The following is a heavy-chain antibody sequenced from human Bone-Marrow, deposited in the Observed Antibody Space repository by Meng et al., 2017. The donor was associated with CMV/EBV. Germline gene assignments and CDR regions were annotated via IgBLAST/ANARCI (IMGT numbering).Heavy chain of an antibody. D-gene: IGHD2/OR15-2a*01. V-gene: IGHV3-30*02. CDR1: GFTFSSYG. Sequence: GGPLRLSCAASGFTFSSYGMHWVRQAPGKGLEWVAFIRYDGSNKYYADSVKGRFTISRDNSKNTLYLQMNSLRAEDTAVYYCAKPFYNWFDPWGQGTLVTVSS. CDR2: IRYDGSNK. CDR3: AKPFYNWFDP. J-gene: IGHJ5*02.